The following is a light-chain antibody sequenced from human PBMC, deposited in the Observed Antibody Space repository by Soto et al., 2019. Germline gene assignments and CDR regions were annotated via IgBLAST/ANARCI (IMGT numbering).Light chain of an antibody. CDR1: QSIFSNY. V-gene: IGKV3-20*01. J-gene: IGKJ1*01. CDR2: GAS. CDR3: QQYGTSPRT. Sequence: EVMLTQSPGTLSLSPGERATLSCRASQSIFSNYLAWYQQKSGQAPRLLIYGASNRATGIPDRSSGSGSGTDFTLTISRLEPEDFAVYYCQQYGTSPRTFGQGTKVEFK.